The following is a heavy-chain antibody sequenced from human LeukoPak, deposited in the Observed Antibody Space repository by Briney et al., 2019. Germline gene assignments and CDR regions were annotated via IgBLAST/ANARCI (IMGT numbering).Heavy chain of an antibody. CDR2: INHSGST. V-gene: IGHV4-34*01. D-gene: IGHD6-13*01. CDR3: ARTARRYTNSWYRQYYFDY. Sequence: SETLSLTCAVYGGSFSIYYWSWIRQPPGKGLEWLGEINHSGSTNYNPSLKSRVTISVDTSKNQFSLKLSSVTAADTAVYYCARTARRYTNSWYRQYYFDYWGQGTLVTVSS. J-gene: IGHJ4*02. CDR1: GGSFSIYY.